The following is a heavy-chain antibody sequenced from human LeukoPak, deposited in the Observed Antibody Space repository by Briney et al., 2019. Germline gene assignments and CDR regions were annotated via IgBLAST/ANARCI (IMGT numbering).Heavy chain of an antibody. CDR1: GFTFSSYA. CDR2: ISGSGGST. V-gene: IGHV3-23*01. Sequence: GGPLRLSCAASGFTFSSYAMSWVRQAPGKGLEWVSAISGSGGSTYYADSVKGRFTISRDNSKSTLYLQMNSLRAEDTAVYYCAKDTSGYSYDYWGQGTLVTVSS. J-gene: IGHJ4*02. D-gene: IGHD5-18*01. CDR3: AKDTSGYSYDY.